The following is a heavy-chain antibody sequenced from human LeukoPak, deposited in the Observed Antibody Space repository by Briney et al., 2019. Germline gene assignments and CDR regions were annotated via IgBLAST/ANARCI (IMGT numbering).Heavy chain of an antibody. CDR3: ATRSDLGGNPFDY. J-gene: IGHJ4*02. D-gene: IGHD4-23*01. CDR2: IYWNDDK. CDR1: GFSLSTRGVG. Sequence: SGPTLVNPTQTLTHTCTFSGFSLSTRGVGVGWIRQPPGKALEWLTLIYWNDDKRYSPSLKSRLTITKAPSKNQVVLTISNLRTRHTITYHCATRSDLGGNPFDYGGQGTLVTVSS. V-gene: IGHV2-5*01.